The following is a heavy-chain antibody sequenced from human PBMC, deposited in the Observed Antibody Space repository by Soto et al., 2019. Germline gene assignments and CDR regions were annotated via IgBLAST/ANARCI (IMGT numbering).Heavy chain of an antibody. V-gene: IGHV1-69*13. CDR3: ARDCADNRNPLGRYYGMDV. Sequence: SVKVSCKASGGTFSSYAISWVRQAPGQGLEWMGGIIPIFGTANYAQKFQGRVTITADESTSTAYMELSSLRSEDTAVYYCARDCADNRNPLGRYYGMDVWGQGTTVTVSS. D-gene: IGHD1-20*01. CDR2: IIPIFGTA. CDR1: GGTFSSYA. J-gene: IGHJ6*02.